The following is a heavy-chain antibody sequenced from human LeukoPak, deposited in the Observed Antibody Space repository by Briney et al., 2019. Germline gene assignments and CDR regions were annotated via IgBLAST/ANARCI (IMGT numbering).Heavy chain of an antibody. CDR3: ARDLKVDIVATSHYFDY. CDR2: ISGSGGST. V-gene: IGHV3-23*01. CDR1: GFTFSSYA. J-gene: IGHJ4*02. D-gene: IGHD5-12*01. Sequence: GGSLRLSCAASGFTFSSYAMSWVRQAPGKGLEWVSAISGSGGSTYYADSVKGRFTISRDNSKNTLYLQMNSLRAEDTAVYYCARDLKVDIVATSHYFDYWGQGTLVTVFS.